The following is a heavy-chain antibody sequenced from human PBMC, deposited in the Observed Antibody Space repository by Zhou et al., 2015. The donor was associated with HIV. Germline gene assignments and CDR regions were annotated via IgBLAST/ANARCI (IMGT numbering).Heavy chain of an antibody. D-gene: IGHD5-18*01. CDR3: ARDQGYSYGLGAPGAFDI. Sequence: QVQLVQSGAEVKKPGSSVKVSCKASGGTFSSYTISWVRQAPGQGLEWMGRIIPILGIANYAQKFQGRVTITADKSTSTAYMELSSLRSEDTAVYYCARDQGYSYGLGAPGAFDIWGQGTMVTVSS. CDR2: IIPILGIA. CDR1: GGTFSSYT. V-gene: IGHV1-69*08. J-gene: IGHJ3*02.